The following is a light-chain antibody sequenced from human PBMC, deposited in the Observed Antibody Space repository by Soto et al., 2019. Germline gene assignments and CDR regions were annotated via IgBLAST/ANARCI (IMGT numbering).Light chain of an antibody. Sequence: EIVMTQSPATLSVSPGARATLSCRASQSVSSNLAWYQQKPGQAPRLLIYGASTRATGIPARFSGSGSGTELALPISSLQSEDFAVYYCQQYNNWPRTFGQGTKVEIK. V-gene: IGKV3-15*01. J-gene: IGKJ1*01. CDR1: QSVSSN. CDR3: QQYNNWPRT. CDR2: GAS.